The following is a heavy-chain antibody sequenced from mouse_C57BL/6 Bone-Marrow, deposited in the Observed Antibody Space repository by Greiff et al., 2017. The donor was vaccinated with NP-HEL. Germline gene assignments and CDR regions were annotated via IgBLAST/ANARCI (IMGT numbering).Heavy chain of an antibody. D-gene: IGHD2-12*01. Sequence: EVQLQQSGPELVKPGASVKIPCKASGYTFTDYNMDWVKQSHGKSLEWIGDINPNNGGTIYNQKFKGKATLTVDKSSSTAYMELRSLTSEDTAVYYCSRMANFYCYYQWYFDVWGTGTTVTVSS. CDR1: GYTFTDYN. CDR3: SRMANFYCYYQWYFDV. J-gene: IGHJ1*03. CDR2: INPNNGGT. V-gene: IGHV1-18*01.